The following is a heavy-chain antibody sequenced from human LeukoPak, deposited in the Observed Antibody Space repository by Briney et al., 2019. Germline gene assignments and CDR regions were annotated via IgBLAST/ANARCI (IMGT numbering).Heavy chain of an antibody. D-gene: IGHD3-10*01. CDR1: GYTFTSYD. CDR2: MNPNSGDT. V-gene: IGHV1-8*01. J-gene: IGHJ4*02. CDR3: ARDSGGTYYYDSFDY. Sequence: ASVKVSCKASGYTFTSYDINWVRQATGQGLEWMGWMNPNSGDTGYAQKFQGRVTMTRDTSTSTVYMELSSLRSEDTAVYYCARDSGGTYYYDSFDYWGQGTLVTVSS.